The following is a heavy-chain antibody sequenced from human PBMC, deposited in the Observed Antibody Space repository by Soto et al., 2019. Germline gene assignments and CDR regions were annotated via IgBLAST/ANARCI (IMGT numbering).Heavy chain of an antibody. CDR1: GFTFDDYA. CDR3: AKDAFDYYGSGIPYYFDY. D-gene: IGHD3-10*01. V-gene: IGHV3-9*01. J-gene: IGHJ4*02. Sequence: GGSLRLSCAASGFTFDDYAMHWVRQAPGKGLEWVSGISWNSGSIGYADSVKGRFTISRDNAKNSLYLQMNSLRAEDTALYYCAKDAFDYYGSGIPYYFDYWDQGTLVTVSS. CDR2: ISWNSGSI.